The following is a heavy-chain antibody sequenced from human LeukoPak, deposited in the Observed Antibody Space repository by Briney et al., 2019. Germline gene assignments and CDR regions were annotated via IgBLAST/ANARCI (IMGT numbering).Heavy chain of an antibody. D-gene: IGHD6-13*01. J-gene: IGHJ6*03. CDR1: GGSISNYY. CDR2: VYISGST. CDR3: ARGTFSSSCGKLDGTLYYYYYMDV. V-gene: IGHV4-4*07. Sequence: SETLSLTCTVSGGSISNYYWYWIRQPAGKGLEWIGRVYISGSTNYNPSLKSRVTMSVDTSKNQFSLKLSSVTAADTAVYYCARGTFSSSCGKLDGTLYYYYYMDVWGKGTTVTISS.